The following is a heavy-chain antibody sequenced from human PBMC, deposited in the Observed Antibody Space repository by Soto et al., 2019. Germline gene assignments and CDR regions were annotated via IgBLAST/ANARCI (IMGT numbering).Heavy chain of an antibody. CDR2: ISGSSGTT. Sequence: PGGSLRLSCAASGFTFSNHAMSWVRQAPGKGLEWVSAISGSSGTTYYADSVKGRFTVSRDNSKNTLYLQMNSLRAEDTAVYYCVTGSLSTGWTPWGQGAPVTVSS. CDR1: GFTFSNHA. D-gene: IGHD6-19*01. V-gene: IGHV3-23*01. CDR3: VTGSLSTGWTP. J-gene: IGHJ5*02.